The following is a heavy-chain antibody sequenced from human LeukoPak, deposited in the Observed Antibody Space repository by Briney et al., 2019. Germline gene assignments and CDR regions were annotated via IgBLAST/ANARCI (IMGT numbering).Heavy chain of an antibody. V-gene: IGHV4-59*08. D-gene: IGHD2-15*01. CDR3: ARLFCSGASCSRGGGFDY. J-gene: IGHJ4*02. CDR1: GGSISSHY. Sequence: SETLSLTCTVSGGSISSHYWSWIRQPPGKGLEWIGYIYYSGSTNYNPSLKSRVTISVDTSKNQFSLKLSPVTAADTAIYYCARLFCSGASCSRGGGFDYWGQGTLVTVSS. CDR2: IYYSGST.